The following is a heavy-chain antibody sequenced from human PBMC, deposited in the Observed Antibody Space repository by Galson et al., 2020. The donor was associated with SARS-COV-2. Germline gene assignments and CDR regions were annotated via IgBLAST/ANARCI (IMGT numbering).Heavy chain of an antibody. Sequence: SETLSLTCTVSGGSISSGGYYWSWIRQHPGKGLEWIRYIYYSGSTSYNPSLKSRVTISVDTSKNQFSLKLSSVTAADTAVYYCARADKVLRDFGWLVDRGYFDLWGRGTLVTVSS. D-gene: IGHD3-9*01. CDR2: IYYSGST. CDR1: GGSISSGGYY. CDR3: ARADKVLRDFGWLVDRGYFDL. J-gene: IGHJ2*01. V-gene: IGHV4-31*03.